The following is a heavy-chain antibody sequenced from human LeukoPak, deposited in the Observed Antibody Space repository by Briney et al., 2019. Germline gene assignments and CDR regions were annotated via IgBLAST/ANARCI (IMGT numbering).Heavy chain of an antibody. Sequence: SETLSLTCAVSGYSISNGYHWGWIRQPPGKGLDWIGSIYHRGNTYYNSSLKSRVTISVDTSKNQFSLKLSSVTAADTAVYYCARHHYYGSGSPNWFDPWGQGTLVTDSS. V-gene: IGHV4-38-2*01. J-gene: IGHJ5*02. CDR2: IYHRGNT. CDR1: GYSISNGYH. D-gene: IGHD3-10*01. CDR3: ARHHYYGSGSPNWFDP.